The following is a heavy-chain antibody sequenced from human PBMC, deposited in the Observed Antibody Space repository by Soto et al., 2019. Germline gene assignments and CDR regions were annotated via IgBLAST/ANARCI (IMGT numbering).Heavy chain of an antibody. CDR3: AKSQSSLYHMDV. CDR1: GFIFNNYA. Sequence: EVQVLESGGGLVQPGGSLRLSCVGSGFIFNNYAMAWVRQAPGKGLEWVSGFGGSGGTYYADSVKGRYTISRDNSKNTLYLQMNSLRDEDTAVYYCAKSQSSLYHMDVGGKGTEVTVSS. V-gene: IGHV3-23*01. J-gene: IGHJ6*03. CDR2: FGGSGGT.